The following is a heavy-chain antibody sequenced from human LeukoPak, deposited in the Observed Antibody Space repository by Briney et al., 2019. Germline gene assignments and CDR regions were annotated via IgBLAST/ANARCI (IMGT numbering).Heavy chain of an antibody. CDR3: ARTVVAANDHDAFDI. CDR2: ISSSSSYI. J-gene: IGHJ3*02. CDR1: GFTFSSYS. D-gene: IGHD2-15*01. Sequence: GGSLRLSCAASGFTFSSYSMSWVRQAPGKGLEWVSSISSSSSYIYYADSVKGRFTISRDNAKNSLYLQMNSLRAEDTAVYYCARTVVAANDHDAFDIWGQGTMVTVSS. V-gene: IGHV3-21*01.